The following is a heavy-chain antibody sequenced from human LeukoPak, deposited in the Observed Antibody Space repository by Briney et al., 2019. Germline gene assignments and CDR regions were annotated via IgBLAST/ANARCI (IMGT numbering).Heavy chain of an antibody. J-gene: IGHJ4*02. D-gene: IGHD2-21*01. V-gene: IGHV1-69*05. Sequence: GASVKVSCKASGGTFSSYVISWVRQAPGQGLEWMGGIIPIFGTASYAQKFQGRVTMTTDTSTSTAYMELRSLRSDDTAVYYCARGRGMVVATAFDYWGQGTLVTVSS. CDR2: IIPIFGTA. CDR3: ARGRGMVVATAFDY. CDR1: GGTFSSYV.